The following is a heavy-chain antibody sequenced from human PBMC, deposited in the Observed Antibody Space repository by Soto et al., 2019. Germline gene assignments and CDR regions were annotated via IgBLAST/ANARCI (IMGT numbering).Heavy chain of an antibody. V-gene: IGHV1-46*01. D-gene: IGHD2-2*01. CDR1: GYTLTSYY. J-gene: IGHJ6*02. CDR2: INPSGGST. CDR3: ARDEGILVVPAAMPGDDYYYYYGMDV. Sequence: ASVKVSCKASGYTLTSYYMHWVRQAPGQGLEWMGIINPSGGSTSYAQKFQGRVTMTRDTSTSTVYMELSSLRSEDTAVYYCARDEGILVVPAAMPGDDYYYYYGMDVWGQGTTVTVSS.